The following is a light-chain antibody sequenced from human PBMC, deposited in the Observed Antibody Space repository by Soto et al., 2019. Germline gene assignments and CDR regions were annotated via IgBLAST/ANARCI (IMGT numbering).Light chain of an antibody. V-gene: IGKV1D-16*01. CDR1: QRVSRC. J-gene: IGKJ5*01. CDR2: AAS. CDR3: QQYDTSPLP. Sequence: RMTQSPPPLSACVGDRVTISCPASQRVSRCLAWYQHNPGKAPQSLLYAASTLHTGVPSRCGGGGSGTDFTLIISSLQPEDFAPYYCQQYDTSPLPFGQGARLEIK.